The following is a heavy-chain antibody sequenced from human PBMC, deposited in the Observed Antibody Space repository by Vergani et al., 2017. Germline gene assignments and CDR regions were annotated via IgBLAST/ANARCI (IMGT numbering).Heavy chain of an antibody. CDR2: IIPIFGTT. Sequence: QGQLAQSGAEVKKPGSSVKVSCKASGGTFSSNSISWVRQAPGQGLEWMGRIIPIFGTTSYAQKFQGRVTILADESTSTAYMELSSLRSEDTAVYYCARDYEGAGSYYQAHTFDYWGQGTLVTVSS. J-gene: IGHJ4*02. V-gene: IGHV1-69*13. CDR1: GGTFSSNS. D-gene: IGHD3-10*01. CDR3: ARDYEGAGSYYQAHTFDY.